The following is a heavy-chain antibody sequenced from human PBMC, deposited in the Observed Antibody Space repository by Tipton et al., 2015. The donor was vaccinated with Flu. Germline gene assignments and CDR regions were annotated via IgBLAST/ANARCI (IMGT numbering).Heavy chain of an antibody. CDR3: VRRPLYSPSGSASEY. V-gene: IGHV5-51*03. Sequence: VQLVQSGAEVKKPGESLKISCRASGYRFTNYWIGWVRQMPGKGLEWVAIIYPGDSDSTYSPSFRGHVTISVDTSIKTAYLQWDRLEASDSAIYYCVRRPLYSPSGSASEYWGQGTLVDVSS. D-gene: IGHD3-10*01. J-gene: IGHJ4*02. CDR2: IYPGDSDS. CDR1: GYRFTNYW.